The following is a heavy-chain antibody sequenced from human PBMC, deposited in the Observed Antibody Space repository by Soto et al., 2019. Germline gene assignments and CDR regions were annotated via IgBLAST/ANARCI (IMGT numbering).Heavy chain of an antibody. CDR3: AKDVHYDILTGIEYFHH. V-gene: IGHV3-23*01. J-gene: IGHJ1*01. CDR1: GFTFSGYA. D-gene: IGHD3-9*01. Sequence: EVQLLGSGGGLVQPGGSLRLSCAASGFTFSGYAMSWVRQAPGKGLEWVSGISGRAASTNYADSVKGRFTISRDNSKSTLYLQMNSLRAEDTAVYYCAKDVHYDILTGIEYFHHWAQGTLVTVSS. CDR2: ISGRAAST.